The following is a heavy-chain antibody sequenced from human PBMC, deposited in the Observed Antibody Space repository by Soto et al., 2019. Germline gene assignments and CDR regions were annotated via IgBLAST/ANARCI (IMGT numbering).Heavy chain of an antibody. D-gene: IGHD6-13*01. CDR2: ISAYNGNT. J-gene: IGHJ5*02. CDR3: ARDSSSWPHWFDP. Sequence: ASVKVSCKASGYTFTSYGISWVRQAPGQGLEWMGWISAYNGNTNYAQKLQGRVTMTTDTSTSTAYMELSSLRSEDTAVYYCARDSSSWPHWFDPWGQGTLVTVSS. CDR1: GYTFTSYG. V-gene: IGHV1-18*01.